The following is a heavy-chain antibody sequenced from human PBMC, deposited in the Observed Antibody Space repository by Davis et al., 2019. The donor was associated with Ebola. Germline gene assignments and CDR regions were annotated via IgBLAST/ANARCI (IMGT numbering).Heavy chain of an antibody. Sequence: KVSCKGSGYSFSTYWIGWVRQMPGKGLEWMGIIYPGDSDTRYSPSFQAQVTISADKSISTAYLQWTSLQASDTALYYCAKTADQGITTRVDPWGQGTLVTVSS. J-gene: IGHJ5*02. CDR2: IYPGDSDT. D-gene: IGHD1-14*01. CDR1: GYSFSTYW. V-gene: IGHV5-51*01. CDR3: AKTADQGITTRVDP.